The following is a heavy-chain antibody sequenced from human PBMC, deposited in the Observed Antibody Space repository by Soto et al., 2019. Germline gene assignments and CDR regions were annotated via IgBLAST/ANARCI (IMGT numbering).Heavy chain of an antibody. V-gene: IGHV1-69*13. CDR1: GGTFSSYA. CDR2: IIPIFGTA. Sequence: WASVKVSCKASGGTFSSYAISWVRQAPGQGLEWMGGIIPIFGTANYAQKFQGRVTITADESTSTAYMELSSLRSEDTAVYYCARDFKAYHYYDSSGYYPDFDYWGQGTLVTVSS. CDR3: ARDFKAYHYYDSSGYYPDFDY. J-gene: IGHJ4*02. D-gene: IGHD3-22*01.